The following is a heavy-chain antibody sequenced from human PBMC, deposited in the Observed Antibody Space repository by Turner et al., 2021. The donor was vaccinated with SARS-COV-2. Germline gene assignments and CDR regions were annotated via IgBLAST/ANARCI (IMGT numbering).Heavy chain of an antibody. Sequence: EVQLLESGGGLVQPGGSLRLSCAASGFTFSSYAMSWVRQAPGKGLEWVSAISGSGGSTYYADSVKGRFTISRDNSKNTLYLQMNSLRAEDTAVYYCARGYSSGWYQRGAFDIWGQGTMVTVSS. CDR3: ARGYSSGWYQRGAFDI. J-gene: IGHJ3*02. CDR1: GFTFSSYA. V-gene: IGHV3-23*01. D-gene: IGHD6-19*01. CDR2: ISGSGGST.